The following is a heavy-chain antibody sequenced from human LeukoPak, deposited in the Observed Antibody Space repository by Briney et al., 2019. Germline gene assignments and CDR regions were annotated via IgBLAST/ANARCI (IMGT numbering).Heavy chain of an antibody. CDR3: ARKAQYCSSTSCSDFDY. Sequence: ASVKVSCKASGYTFTGYCMHWVRQAPGQGLEWMGWINPNSGGTNYAQKFQGRVTMTRDTSISTAYMELRSLRSDDTAVYYCARKAQYCSSTSCSDFDYWGQGTLVTVSS. CDR2: INPNSGGT. J-gene: IGHJ4*02. CDR1: GYTFTGYC. D-gene: IGHD2-2*01. V-gene: IGHV1-2*02.